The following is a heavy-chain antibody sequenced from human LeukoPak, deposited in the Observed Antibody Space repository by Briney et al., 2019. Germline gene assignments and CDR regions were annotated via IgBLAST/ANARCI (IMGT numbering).Heavy chain of an antibody. J-gene: IGHJ5*02. D-gene: IGHD6-19*01. CDR3: AKCSTSAYTTGWYNWIDP. CDR2: TVSRGTT. CDR1: GFTFTSDA. Sequence: GGSLRLSCVASGFTFTSDAMNWVRQAPGKGLEWVSSTVSRGTTQYADSVKGRFTVSRDTSKNTLYLQMNSLRADDTAVYYCAKCSTSAYTTGWYNWIDPWGQGTLVTVSS. V-gene: IGHV3-23*01.